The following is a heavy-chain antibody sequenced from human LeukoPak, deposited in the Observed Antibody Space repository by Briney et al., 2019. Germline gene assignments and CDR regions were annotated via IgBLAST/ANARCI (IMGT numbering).Heavy chain of an antibody. Sequence: GGSLRLSCAVSEFTFSNYAMHWVRQPPGKGLEWVAVVSSHGNDGYYADSVRGRFTISRDDSKNTLYLQIDSLRLEDTAIYYCTRDAYNFNDFDYWGQGTPVTVSS. V-gene: IGHV3-30*17. CDR2: VSSHGNDG. J-gene: IGHJ4*02. CDR3: TRDAYNFNDFDY. CDR1: EFTFSNYA. D-gene: IGHD5-24*01.